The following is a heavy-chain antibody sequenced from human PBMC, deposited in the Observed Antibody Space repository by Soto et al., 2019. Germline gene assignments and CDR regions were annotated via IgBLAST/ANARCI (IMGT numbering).Heavy chain of an antibody. V-gene: IGHV4-34*01. J-gene: IGHJ4*02. D-gene: IGHD2-15*01. CDR2: INHSGST. Sequence: QVQLQQWGAGLLKPSETLSLTCAVYGGSFSGYYWSWIRQRPGKGLGWIGEINHSGSTNYNPSLKSRVTIAVDTSKNQFSLKLSSVTAAGTAVYYCAGICSGGSCYSIDYWGQGTLVTVSS. CDR3: AGICSGGSCYSIDY. CDR1: GGSFSGYY.